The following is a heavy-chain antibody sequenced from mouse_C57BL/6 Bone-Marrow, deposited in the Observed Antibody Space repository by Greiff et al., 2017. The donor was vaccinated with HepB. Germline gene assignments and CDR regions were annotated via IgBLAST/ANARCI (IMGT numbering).Heavy chain of an antibody. CDR1: GFSLTSYG. D-gene: IGHD1-1*01. V-gene: IGHV2-5*01. Sequence: VQRVESGPGLVQPSQSLSITCTVSGFSLTSYGVHWVRQSPGKGLEWLGVIWRGGSADYNAAFMSRLSITKDNSKSQVFFKMNSLQADDTAIYYGAKRGTTVVARGYAMDYWGQGTSVTVSS. CDR3: AKRGTTVVARGYAMDY. J-gene: IGHJ4*01. CDR2: IWRGGSA.